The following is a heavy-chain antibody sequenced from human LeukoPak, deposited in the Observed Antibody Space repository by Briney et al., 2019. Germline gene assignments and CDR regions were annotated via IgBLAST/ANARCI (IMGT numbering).Heavy chain of an antibody. CDR3: AKGHGDSFDY. CDR1: GLTFSRYA. V-gene: IGHV3-23*01. J-gene: IGHJ4*02. Sequence: PWGSLRLSCAASGLTFSRYAMNWVRQAPGKGLEWVSAISGSGGSTYYADSVKGRFTISRDNSKNTLYLQMNSLRAEDTAVYYCAKGHGDSFDYWGQGALVTVSS. D-gene: IGHD7-27*01. CDR2: ISGSGGST.